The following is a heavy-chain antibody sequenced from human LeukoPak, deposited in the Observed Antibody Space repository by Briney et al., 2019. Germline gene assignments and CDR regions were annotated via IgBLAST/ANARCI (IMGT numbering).Heavy chain of an antibody. CDR3: AKDEYYYGSGRLVMDY. Sequence: GGSLRLSCAASGFTFSSYGMHWVRQAPGKGLEWVAVISYDGSNKYYADSVKGRFTISRDNSKNTLYLQMNSLRAEDTAVYYCAKDEYYYGSGRLVMDYWGQGTLVTVSS. CDR1: GFTFSSYG. D-gene: IGHD3-10*01. CDR2: ISYDGSNK. J-gene: IGHJ4*02. V-gene: IGHV3-30*18.